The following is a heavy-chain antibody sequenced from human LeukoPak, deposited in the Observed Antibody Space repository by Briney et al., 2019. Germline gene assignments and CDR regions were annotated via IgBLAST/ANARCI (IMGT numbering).Heavy chain of an antibody. D-gene: IGHD2/OR15-2a*01. CDR3: AGHQRIYDPFDP. J-gene: IGHJ5*02. CDR2: ISVSGST. CDR1: GGSISSNN. Sequence: SETLSLTCTASGGSISSNNWSWFRQPPGKELEWIGYISVSGSTNSNPSLNSRVTISADTATNQLSPRLTSVTGADTAMYYCAGHQRIYDPFDPWGQGTLVTVSS. V-gene: IGHV4-59*08.